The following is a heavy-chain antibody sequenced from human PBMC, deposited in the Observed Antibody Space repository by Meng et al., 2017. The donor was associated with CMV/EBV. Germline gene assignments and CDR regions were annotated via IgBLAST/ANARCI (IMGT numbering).Heavy chain of an antibody. Sequence: ASVKVSCKASGYTFIGYYMHWVRQAPGQGLEWMGWINPNSGGTNYAQKFQGRVTMTRDTSISTAYMELSRLRSDDTAVYYCARDSAVRYSSSWYPIRYWGQGTLVTVSS. CDR2: INPNSGGT. J-gene: IGHJ4*02. V-gene: IGHV1-2*02. CDR1: GYTFIGYY. D-gene: IGHD6-13*01. CDR3: ARDSAVRYSSSWYPIRY.